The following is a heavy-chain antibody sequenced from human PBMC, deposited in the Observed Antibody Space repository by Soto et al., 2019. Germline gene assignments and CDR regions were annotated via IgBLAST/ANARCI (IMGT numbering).Heavy chain of an antibody. CDR1: GVSFSGYY. CDR2: INHSGST. V-gene: IGHV4-34*01. Sequence: SETLSLTCAVYGVSFSGYYWSWIRQPPGKGLEWIGEINHSGSTNYNPSLKSRVTISVDTSKNQFSLKLNSVTAADTAVYYCAAGRRGSSGYYLPQGYWGQGTLVTVSS. D-gene: IGHD3-22*01. CDR3: AAGRRGSSGYYLPQGY. J-gene: IGHJ4*02.